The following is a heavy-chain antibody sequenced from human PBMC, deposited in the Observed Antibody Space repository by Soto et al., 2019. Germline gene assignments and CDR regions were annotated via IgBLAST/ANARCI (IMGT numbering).Heavy chain of an antibody. CDR3: ARGLGSGSITIFGVVSPEEYYYYYYMDV. CDR2: MNPNSGNT. D-gene: IGHD3-3*01. Sequence: ASVKVSCKASGYTFTSYDINWVRQATGQGLEWMGWMNPNSGNTGYAQKFQGRVTMTRNTSISTAYMELSSLRSEDTAVYYCARGLGSGSITIFGVVSPEEYYYYYYMDVWGKGTTVTVSS. V-gene: IGHV1-8*01. J-gene: IGHJ6*03. CDR1: GYTFTSYD.